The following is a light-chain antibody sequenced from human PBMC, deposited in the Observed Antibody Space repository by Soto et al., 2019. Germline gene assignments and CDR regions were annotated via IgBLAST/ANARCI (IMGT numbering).Light chain of an antibody. V-gene: IGLV2-14*01. J-gene: IGLJ1*01. Sequence: QSVLTQPASVSGSPGQSITISCTGTSSEVGGYNYVSWYQQHPGKAPKLMIHDVSNRPSGVSNRFSGSKSGNTASLTISGLQAEDEADYYCSSYTSSSLYVFGTGTKVTVL. CDR3: SSYTSSSLYV. CDR1: SSEVGGYNY. CDR2: DVS.